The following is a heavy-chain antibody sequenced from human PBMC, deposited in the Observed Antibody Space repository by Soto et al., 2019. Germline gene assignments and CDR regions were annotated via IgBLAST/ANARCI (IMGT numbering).Heavy chain of an antibody. V-gene: IGHV1-69*01. J-gene: IGHJ4*02. CDR1: GGTFNNYP. CDR3: VRDKMVYYYGSGSFDF. CDR2: SIPIFGTA. D-gene: IGHD3-10*01. Sequence: QVQLVQSGAEVKKPGSSVKVSCKASGGTFNNYPITWVRQAPGQGLEWMGGSIPIFGTANYAQKFQGRVTISVDESTSTAYMELSSLRSEDTAVYYCVRDKMVYYYGSGSFDFWGQGTVVTVSS.